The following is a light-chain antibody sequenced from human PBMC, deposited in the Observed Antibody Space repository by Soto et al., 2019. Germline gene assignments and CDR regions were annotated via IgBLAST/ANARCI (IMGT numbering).Light chain of an antibody. CDR1: QGISSY. V-gene: IGKV1-8*01. Sequence: AIRMTQSPSSLSASTGDRVTITCRASQGISSYLAWYQQKPGKAPKLLIYAASTLQSGVPSRFSGSGSGTDFTLTISCLQSEEFATSYCQQYDSYPPLFGGGTKVEIK. CDR3: QQYDSYPPL. J-gene: IGKJ4*01. CDR2: AAS.